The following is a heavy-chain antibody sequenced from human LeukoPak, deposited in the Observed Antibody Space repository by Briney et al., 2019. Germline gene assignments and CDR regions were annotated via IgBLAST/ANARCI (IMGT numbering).Heavy chain of an antibody. CDR3: ARFRFSGYDFPGY. CDR1: GYTFTSYG. CDR2: ISPYNDNT. Sequence: GASVKVSCKASGYTFTSYGISWVRQAPGQGLEWMGWISPYNDNTNYAQKFQGRVTMTTDTSTNTAYMGLRSLRSDDTAVYYCARFRFSGYDFPGYWGQGTLVTVSS. V-gene: IGHV1-18*01. D-gene: IGHD5-12*01. J-gene: IGHJ4*02.